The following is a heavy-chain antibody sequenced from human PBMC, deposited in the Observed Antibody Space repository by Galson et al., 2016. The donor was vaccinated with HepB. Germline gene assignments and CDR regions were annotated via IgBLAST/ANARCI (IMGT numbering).Heavy chain of an antibody. Sequence: SLRLSCAVSGFIFRDYAMHWVRQAPGKGLEWVAVISYDGSEEFYADSLKGRFTISRDNSRDTLYLQMNSLRPEDTAVYYCTKDPQLYVARGVWDNWGQGALVTVSS. J-gene: IGHJ4*02. CDR3: TKDPQLYVARGVWDN. D-gene: IGHD3-10*01. CDR1: GFIFRDYA. V-gene: IGHV3-30*07. CDR2: ISYDGSEE.